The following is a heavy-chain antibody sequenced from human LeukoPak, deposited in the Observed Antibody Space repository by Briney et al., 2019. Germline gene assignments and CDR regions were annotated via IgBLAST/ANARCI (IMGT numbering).Heavy chain of an antibody. CDR2: ISDDASHK. D-gene: IGHD3-10*01. J-gene: IGHJ4*02. V-gene: IGHV3-30*03. Sequence: GGSLRLSFAASGFMFSNFGMHWVRQAPGKGLEWVGLISDDASHKFYADSVKGRFTISRDNSKKMVFLQMNSLKREDTAVYYCFAFGELPDVEVSDLWGQGTLVVVSS. CDR1: GFMFSNFG. CDR3: FAFGELPDVEVSDL.